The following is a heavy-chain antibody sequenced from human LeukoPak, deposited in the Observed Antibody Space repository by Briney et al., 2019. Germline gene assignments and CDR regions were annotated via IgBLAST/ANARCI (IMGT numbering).Heavy chain of an antibody. J-gene: IGHJ6*02. CDR2: INSDGSWT. V-gene: IGHV3-74*01. D-gene: IGHD5-12*01. Sequence: GGSLRLSCAASGNYWMHWVRQAPGKGLVWVSHINSDGSWTSYADSVKGRFTISRDNAKNSLYLQMNSLRDEDTAVYYCARDKDPYSGYDLVGMDVWGQGTTVTVSS. CDR1: GNYW. CDR3: ARDKDPYSGYDLVGMDV.